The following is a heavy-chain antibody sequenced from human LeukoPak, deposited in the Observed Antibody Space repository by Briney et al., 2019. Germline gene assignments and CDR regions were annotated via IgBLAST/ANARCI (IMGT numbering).Heavy chain of an antibody. V-gene: IGHV3-23*01. Sequence: GGSLRLSCTAYRFTFSTYAMSWDRQAPGKGLEWVSSISGSGDTTYYTGSVKGRFTISRDNSKNALYLQMSSLRAEDTAVYYCAKSQRNDQQVVQRIDYWGQGTLVTVSS. CDR1: RFTFSTYA. CDR2: ISGSGDTT. D-gene: IGHD2-2*01. J-gene: IGHJ4*02. CDR3: AKSQRNDQQVVQRIDY.